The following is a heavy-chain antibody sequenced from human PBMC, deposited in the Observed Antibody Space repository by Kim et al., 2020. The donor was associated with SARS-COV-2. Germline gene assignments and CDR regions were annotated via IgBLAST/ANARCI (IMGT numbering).Heavy chain of an antibody. CDR3: ARDITGIDRYYYYYGMDV. Sequence: KGRFTISRDNSKNTLYLQMNSLRAEDTAVYYCARDITGIDRYYYYYGMDVWGQGTTVTVSS. D-gene: IGHD1-20*01. J-gene: IGHJ6*02. V-gene: IGHV3-30*01.